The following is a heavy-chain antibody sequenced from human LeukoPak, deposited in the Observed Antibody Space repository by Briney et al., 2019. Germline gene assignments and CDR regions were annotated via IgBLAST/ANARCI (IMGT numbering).Heavy chain of an antibody. J-gene: IGHJ3*02. V-gene: IGHV3-23*01. CDR2: ISGSGGST. D-gene: IGHD3-22*01. Sequence: PGGSLRLSCAASGFTFSSYAMSWVRQAPGKGLEWVSAISGSGGSTYYADSVKGRFTISRDNSKNTLYLQMNSLRAEDTAVYYCARACYYDSSGYCHDAFDMWGQGTKVTVSS. CDR1: GFTFSSYA. CDR3: ARACYYDSSGYCHDAFDM.